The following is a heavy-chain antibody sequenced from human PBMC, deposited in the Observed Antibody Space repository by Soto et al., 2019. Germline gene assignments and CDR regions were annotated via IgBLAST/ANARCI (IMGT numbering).Heavy chain of an antibody. D-gene: IGHD1-1*01. J-gene: IGHJ5*02. CDR3: AREWNDGSWFDP. V-gene: IGHV4-30-4*08. CDR1: GGSISSDSSY. Sequence: SETLSLTCTVSGGSISSDSSYWSWIRQPPGKGLEWIGYIYYSGSTYYNPSLKSRVTISVDTSKNQFSLKLSSVTAADTAVYYCAREWNDGSWFDPWGQGTLVTVSS. CDR2: IYYSGST.